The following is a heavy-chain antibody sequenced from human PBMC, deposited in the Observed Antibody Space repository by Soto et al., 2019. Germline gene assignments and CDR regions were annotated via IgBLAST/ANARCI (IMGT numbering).Heavy chain of an antibody. D-gene: IGHD2-15*01. V-gene: IGHV1-58*01. Sequence: QMQLVQSGPEVKKPGTSVKVSCKASGFTFTSSAVQWVRQARGQRLEWIGWIVVGSGNTNYAQKFQESVTITRDMSTSTAYMELSSLRSEDTAVYYCAADRGYCSGGSCYYGMDVWGQGTTVTVSS. J-gene: IGHJ6*02. CDR3: AADRGYCSGGSCYYGMDV. CDR2: IVVGSGNT. CDR1: GFTFTSSA.